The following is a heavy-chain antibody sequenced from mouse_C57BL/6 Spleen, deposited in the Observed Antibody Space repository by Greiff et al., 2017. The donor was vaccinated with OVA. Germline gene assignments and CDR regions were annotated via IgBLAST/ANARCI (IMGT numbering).Heavy chain of an antibody. D-gene: IGHD1-1*01. CDR1: GYTFTSYW. CDR3: ARWNFYGSSSNWYCDV. J-gene: IGHJ1*03. Sequence: VQLQQPGAELVKPGASVKLSCKASGYTFTSYWMQWVKQRPGQGLEWIGEIDPSDSYTKYNQKFKGKATLTVDTSSNTAYMQLSSLTSEDSAVDYCARWNFYGSSSNWYCDVWGTGTTVTVSS. CDR2: IDPSDSYT. V-gene: IGHV1-50*01.